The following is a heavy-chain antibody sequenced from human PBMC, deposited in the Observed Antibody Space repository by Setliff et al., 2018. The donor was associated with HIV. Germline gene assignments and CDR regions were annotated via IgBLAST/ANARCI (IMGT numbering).Heavy chain of an antibody. J-gene: IGHJ4*02. D-gene: IGHD3-10*01. CDR3: ARQGGYNSPLMV. CDR2: IFDSGTT. Sequence: SETLSLTCTVSGGSITSYYWNWIRQSPGKGLEWIGYIFDSGTTKYNPSVTSRVTISVDASKNQFFLQLISVTAADSAVYYCARQGGYNSPLMVWGQGKLVTVSS. CDR1: GGSITSYY. V-gene: IGHV4-59*08.